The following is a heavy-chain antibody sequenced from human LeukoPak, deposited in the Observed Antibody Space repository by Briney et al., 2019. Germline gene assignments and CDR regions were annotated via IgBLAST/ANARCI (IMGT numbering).Heavy chain of an antibody. Sequence: GEPLKISGKGSGSRFTNYWISWVRQMPGKGLEWMGIIYPGDSDTRYIPSFQGQVTISADKSINTAYLQWTSLKASATAMYTCTLLVESYWFFAYGGQGTLVTVSS. CDR3: TLLVESYWFFAY. J-gene: IGHJ4*02. D-gene: IGHD2-8*02. V-gene: IGHV5-51*01. CDR2: IYPGDSDT. CDR1: GSRFTNYW.